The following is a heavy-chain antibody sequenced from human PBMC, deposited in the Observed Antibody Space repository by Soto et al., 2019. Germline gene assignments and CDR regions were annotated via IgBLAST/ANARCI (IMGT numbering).Heavy chain of an antibody. CDR3: AKIHPGYSYGYFYFDY. CDR1: GFTFSSYA. Sequence: EVQLLESGGGLVQPGGSLRLSCAASGFTFSSYAMSWVRQAPGKGLEWVSAISGSGGSTYYADSVKGRFTISRDNSKNTLYLQMNSLRAEDTAVYYCAKIHPGYSYGYFYFDYWGQGTLVTVSS. D-gene: IGHD5-18*01. J-gene: IGHJ4*02. CDR2: ISGSGGST. V-gene: IGHV3-23*01.